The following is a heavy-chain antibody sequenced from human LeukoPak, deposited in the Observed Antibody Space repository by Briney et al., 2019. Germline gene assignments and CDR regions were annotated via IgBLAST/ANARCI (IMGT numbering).Heavy chain of an antibody. D-gene: IGHD1-26*01. J-gene: IGHJ4*02. Sequence: SETLSLTCTVSGGSISSGGYYWSWIRQHPGKGLEWIGYIYYSGSTYYNPSLKSRVTISVDTSKNQFSLKLSSVTAADTAVYYYARDQGGTSGYFDYWGQGTLVTVSS. V-gene: IGHV4-31*03. CDR1: GGSISSGGYY. CDR3: ARDQGGTSGYFDY. CDR2: IYYSGST.